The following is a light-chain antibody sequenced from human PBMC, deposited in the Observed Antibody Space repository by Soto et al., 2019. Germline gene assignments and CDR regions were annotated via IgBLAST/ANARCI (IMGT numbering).Light chain of an antibody. CDR1: QSISRW. V-gene: IGKV1-39*01. CDR2: AAS. J-gene: IGKJ1*01. Sequence: EIRMTQSASTLAASVGDRVNIXCRASQSISRWLVWYQQITGTALKPLIYAASTLEGGGPSRFSGSGSATAFTLTISSLQPEDFATYYCQQSYSTPWTFGQGTKVDIK. CDR3: QQSYSTPWT.